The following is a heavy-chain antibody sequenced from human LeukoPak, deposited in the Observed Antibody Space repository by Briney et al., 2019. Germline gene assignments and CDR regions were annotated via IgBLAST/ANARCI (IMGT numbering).Heavy chain of an antibody. V-gene: IGHV4-59*02. D-gene: IGHD6-19*01. CDR3: ARRMPAGTVDY. CDR1: GGSVSSYY. Sequence: SETLSLTCTVSGGSVSSYYWSWIRQPPGKGLEWIGYIYYSGSTNYNPSFKSRVSISVDTSKNQFSLKLGSVTAADTAVYYCARRMPAGTVDYWGQGTLVTVSS. J-gene: IGHJ4*02. CDR2: IYYSGST.